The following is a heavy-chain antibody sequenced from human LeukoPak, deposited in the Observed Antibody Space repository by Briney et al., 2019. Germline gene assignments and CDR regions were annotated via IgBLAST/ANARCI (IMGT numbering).Heavy chain of an antibody. J-gene: IGHJ4*02. V-gene: IGHV4-59*01. CDR2: ISYSGST. D-gene: IGHD6-19*01. CDR1: SGSINGYY. CDR3: ARDGKAGSLFAY. Sequence: SETLSLTCTVSSGSINGYYWSWIRQPPGKGLEWVGYISYSGSTNYNPSLKSRVTISVDTSKNQFSLKLSSVTAADTAIYYCARDGKAGSLFAYWGQGTLVTVSS.